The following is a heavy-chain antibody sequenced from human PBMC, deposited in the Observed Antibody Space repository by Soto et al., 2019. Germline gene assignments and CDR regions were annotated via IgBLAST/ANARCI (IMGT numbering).Heavy chain of an antibody. J-gene: IGHJ4*02. CDR2: LSAYNGNT. Sequence: QVQLVQSGAEVKEPGASVKVSCKASGYTFTSYGLNWVRQAPGQGLEWMGWLSAYNGNTNYAQKFQGRVNMTTDTSTRTAYMELRSLRSDDTAVYYCARYGSSGDYLDYWGQGTLVTVSA. V-gene: IGHV1-18*01. CDR3: ARYGSSGDYLDY. D-gene: IGHD3-22*01. CDR1: GYTFTSYG.